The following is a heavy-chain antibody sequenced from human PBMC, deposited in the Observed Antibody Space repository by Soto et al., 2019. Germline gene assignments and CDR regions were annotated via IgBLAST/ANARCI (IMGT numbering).Heavy chain of an antibody. Sequence: GESLKISCKGSGYSFTSHWIGWVRQLPGKGLEWMGIIYPGDSDTRYSPAFQGQVTMSADKSISTAYLQWNSLKASETAMYYCARQISAVAGTSWSDPWDHGTLGTVSS. CDR1: GYSFTSHW. D-gene: IGHD6-19*01. CDR2: IYPGDSDT. V-gene: IGHV5-51*01. CDR3: ARQISAVAGTSWSDP. J-gene: IGHJ5*02.